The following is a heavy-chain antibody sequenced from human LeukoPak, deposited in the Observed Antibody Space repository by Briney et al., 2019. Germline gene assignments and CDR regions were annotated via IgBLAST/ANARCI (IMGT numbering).Heavy chain of an antibody. D-gene: IGHD3-3*01. CDR1: GSTFTKYI. CDR2: IDPNGGRT. J-gene: IGHJ5*02. Sequence: ASVKVSCKASGSTFTKYIIHWVRQAPGQGFEWVGGIDPNGGRTFHAQKFQDRVTLTRDLSPTTVYMELSSLREEDTAVYYCMRALTISGIGPPLAWGQGTLLTVSS. V-gene: IGHV1-46*01. CDR3: MRALTISGIGPPLA.